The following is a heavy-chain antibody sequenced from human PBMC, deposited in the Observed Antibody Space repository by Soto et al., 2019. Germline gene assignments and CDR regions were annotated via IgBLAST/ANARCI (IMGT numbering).Heavy chain of an antibody. CDR2: IKQDGSEK. D-gene: IGHD3-3*01. CDR1: GFTFSSYW. CDR3: ARDRIGYYDFWSGYPEPFYYYYMDV. Sequence: GGSLRLSCAASGFTFSSYWISWVRQAPGKGLEWVANIKQDGSEKYYVDSVKGRFTTSRDNAKNSLYLQMNSLRAEDTAVYYCARDRIGYYDFWSGYPEPFYYYYMDVWGKGTTVTVSS. J-gene: IGHJ6*03. V-gene: IGHV3-7*01.